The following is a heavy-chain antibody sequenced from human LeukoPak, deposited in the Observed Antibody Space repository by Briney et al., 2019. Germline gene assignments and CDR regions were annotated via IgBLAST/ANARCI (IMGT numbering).Heavy chain of an antibody. Sequence: PGGSLRLSCAASGFTFKNYAMTWVRQAPGKGLEWVSRTSGGGDIRLYADSVKGRFTISRTNSENRLYLQKNSLRADDSGVYYCAKYRSGGGGYYSGLEHWGQGTQVTVSS. J-gene: IGHJ1*01. V-gene: IGHV3-23*01. CDR1: GFTFKNYA. CDR2: TSGGGDIR. CDR3: AKYRSGGGGYYSGLEH. D-gene: IGHD2-15*01.